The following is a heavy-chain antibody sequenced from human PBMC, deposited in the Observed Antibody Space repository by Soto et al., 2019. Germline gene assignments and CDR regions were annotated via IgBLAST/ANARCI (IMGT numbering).Heavy chain of an antibody. CDR2: IYYSGST. CDR1: GGSFSGYY. D-gene: IGHD4-17*01. V-gene: IGHV4-34*01. CDR3: ARESTVVTRYFDL. Sequence: QVQLQQWGAGLLKPSETLSLTCAVYGGSFSGYYWSWIRQPPGKGLEWIGYIYYSGSTYYNPSLKSRVTISVDTSKNQFSLKLSSVTAADTAVYYCARESTVVTRYFDLWGRGTLVTVSS. J-gene: IGHJ2*01.